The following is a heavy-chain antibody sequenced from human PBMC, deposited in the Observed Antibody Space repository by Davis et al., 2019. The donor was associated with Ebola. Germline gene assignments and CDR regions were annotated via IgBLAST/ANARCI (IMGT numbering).Heavy chain of an antibody. CDR3: ARGDYGYCSSTSCYTDY. CDR1: GFPFRSYW. Sequence: GESLKISCAASGFPFRSYWMHWVRHAPGKGLVWVSRVNVDGTTTSYADSVKGRFTISRDNAKNSLYLQMNSLRAEDTAVYYCARGDYGYCSSTSCYTDYWGQGTLVTVSS. V-gene: IGHV3-74*01. CDR2: VNVDGTTT. J-gene: IGHJ4*02. D-gene: IGHD2-2*02.